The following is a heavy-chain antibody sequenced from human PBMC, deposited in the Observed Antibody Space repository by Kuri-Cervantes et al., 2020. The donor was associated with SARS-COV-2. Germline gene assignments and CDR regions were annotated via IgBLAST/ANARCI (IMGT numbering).Heavy chain of an antibody. V-gene: IGHV3-30*03. J-gene: IGHJ4*02. CDR3: ARAGSGSYFGDFDY. CDR1: GFTFSTYS. D-gene: IGHD1-26*01. Sequence: GESLKISCAASGFTFSTYSMNWVRQAPGKGLEWVAVISYDGSNKYYADSVKGRFTISRDSSKNTLYLQMNSLRAEDTAVYYCARAGSGSYFGDFDYWGQGTLVTVSS. CDR2: ISYDGSNK.